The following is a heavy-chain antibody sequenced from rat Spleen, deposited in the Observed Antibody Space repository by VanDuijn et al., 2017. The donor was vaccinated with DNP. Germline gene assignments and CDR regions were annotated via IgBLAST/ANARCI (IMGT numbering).Heavy chain of an antibody. CDR2: ITSSGGSI. V-gene: IGHV5-31*01. Sequence: EVQLVESGGDLVQPGRSLKLSCVASGFTFSNYWMTWIRQVPGRGLEWVASITSSGGSIYYPDSVKGRFTISRDDAKSTLYLQMNSLKSEDTATYYCARHSRTTGITEYFDYWGQGVMVTVSS. J-gene: IGHJ2*01. D-gene: IGHD1-9*01. CDR1: GFTFSNYW. CDR3: ARHSRTTGITEYFDY.